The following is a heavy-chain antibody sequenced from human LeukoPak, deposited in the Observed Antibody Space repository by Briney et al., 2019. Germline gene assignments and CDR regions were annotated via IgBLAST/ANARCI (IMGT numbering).Heavy chain of an antibody. CDR1: LDSTTSNF. CDR3: ARQNVFERNIEYFDY. V-gene: IGHV4-4*09. Sequence: SETLSLTCTVSLDSTTSNFWSWVRQPPGKGLEWIGEIHRSGSPNYNPSLQSRVTISIDRSRNQIVLELSSVTAADTAVYYCARQNVFERNIEYFDYWGQGSLVTVSS. J-gene: IGHJ4*02. D-gene: IGHD2/OR15-2a*01. CDR2: IHRSGSP.